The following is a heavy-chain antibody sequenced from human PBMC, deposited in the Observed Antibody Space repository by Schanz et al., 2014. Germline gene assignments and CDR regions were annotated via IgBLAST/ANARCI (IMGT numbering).Heavy chain of an antibody. CDR2: IWNNGVTK. Sequence: QAQLMESGGGVVQPGTSLILSCSVSGFSLNTYGIHWFRQPAGKGLEWVAVIWNNGVTKYYPDSVKGRFTVSRDSGQNSLYLQMNSLRAGDTAVYYCARGTDWNLHYWGQGALXTVSS. CDR3: ARGTDWNLHY. V-gene: IGHV3-33*01. D-gene: IGHD1-1*01. CDR1: GFSLNTYG. J-gene: IGHJ4*02.